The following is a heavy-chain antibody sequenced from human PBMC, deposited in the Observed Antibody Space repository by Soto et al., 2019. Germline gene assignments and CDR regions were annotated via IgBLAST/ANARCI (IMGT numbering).Heavy chain of an antibody. Sequence: EVQLVESGGGLVQPGGSLRLSCAASGFTVSNNYMIWFRLPPGKGLEWVSLIYSGGTTYYADSVKGRFTISRDNSKNTLYLQMNSLRVEDTAVYYCAAKWWGMATVGMWGPGTLVTVSS. CDR2: IYSGGTT. CDR1: GFTVSNNY. V-gene: IGHV3-53*01. CDR3: AAKWWGMATVGM. J-gene: IGHJ4*02. D-gene: IGHD2-15*01.